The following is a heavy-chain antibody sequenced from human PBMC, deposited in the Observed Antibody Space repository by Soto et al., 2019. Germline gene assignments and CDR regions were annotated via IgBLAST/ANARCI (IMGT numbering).Heavy chain of an antibody. D-gene: IGHD2-15*01. CDR1: GFTFSSYS. J-gene: IGHJ6*04. V-gene: IGHV3-48*02. Sequence: GGSLRLSCAASGFTFSSYSMNWVRQAPGKGLEWVSYISSSSSTIYYADSVKGRFTISRDNAKNTLHLQMDSLRDEDTAVYYCARDDVLCDGGRCYGVTLVVWGKGTTVTVSS. CDR2: ISSSSSTI. CDR3: ARDDVLCDGGRCYGVTLVV.